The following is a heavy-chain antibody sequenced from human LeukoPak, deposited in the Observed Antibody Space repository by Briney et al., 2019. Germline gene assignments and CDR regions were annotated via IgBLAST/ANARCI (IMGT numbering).Heavy chain of an antibody. Sequence: ASVKVSCKASGYTFTSYSFHWVRQAPGQGLEWMGWIDPNSGVTNYIQKFQGRVTMTRDTSLSTAYMDLSSLKSDDTAVYYCARAGYCTGGSCYSGVYAFDVWGQGTMVTASS. D-gene: IGHD2-15*01. CDR1: GYTFTSYS. J-gene: IGHJ3*01. CDR3: ARAGYCTGGSCYSGVYAFDV. CDR2: IDPNSGVT. V-gene: IGHV1-2*02.